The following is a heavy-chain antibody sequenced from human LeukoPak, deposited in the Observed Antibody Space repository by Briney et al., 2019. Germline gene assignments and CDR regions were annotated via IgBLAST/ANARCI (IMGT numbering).Heavy chain of an antibody. Sequence: ASVKVSCKASGYTFSGYYIHWVRQAPGQGLEWMGLIKPDSGDTNYAQNFRGRVTMTRDTSITTAYMELNRLTSDDTAVYYCVRARPHNWFDPWGQGTLVTVSS. CDR3: VRARPHNWFDP. CDR2: IKPDSGDT. J-gene: IGHJ5*02. CDR1: GYTFSGYY. V-gene: IGHV1-2*02.